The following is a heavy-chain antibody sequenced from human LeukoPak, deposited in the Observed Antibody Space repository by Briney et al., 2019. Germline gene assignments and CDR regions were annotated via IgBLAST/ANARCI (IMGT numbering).Heavy chain of an antibody. CDR1: GFTFSSYA. V-gene: IGHV3-23*01. CDR2: ISGSGGST. D-gene: IGHD3-3*01. CDR3: AKRTQSAPSYYYYYMDV. Sequence: GGSLRLSCAASGFTFSSYAMSWVRQASGKGLEWVSAISGSGGSTYYADSVKGRFTISRDNSKNTLYLQMNSLRAEDTAVYYCAKRTQSAPSYYYYYMDVWGKGTTVTVSS. J-gene: IGHJ6*03.